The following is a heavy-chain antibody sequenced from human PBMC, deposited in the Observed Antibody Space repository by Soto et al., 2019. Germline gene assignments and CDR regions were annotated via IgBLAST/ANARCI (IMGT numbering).Heavy chain of an antibody. J-gene: IGHJ4*02. D-gene: IGHD3-9*01. CDR3: AREALTGYRDFDY. Sequence: QVLLVQSGAEVKKPGAAVKVSCQASGNIFTGYFVHWVRQAPGQGLEWMGMLGPSGDDTNYPQKFQGRVTLTRDTSTSTVYMELRSLTSEDTAVYYCAREALTGYRDFDYWGQGTLVSVSS. V-gene: IGHV1-46*01. CDR1: GNIFTGYF. CDR2: LGPSGDDT.